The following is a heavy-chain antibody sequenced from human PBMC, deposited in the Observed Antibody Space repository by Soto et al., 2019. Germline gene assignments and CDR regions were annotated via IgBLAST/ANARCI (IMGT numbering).Heavy chain of an antibody. Sequence: QVQLVESGGGVVQPGRSLRLSCAASGFTFSSYGMHWVRQAPGKGLEWVAVIWYDGSNKYYADSVKGRFTISRDNSKNTLYLQMNSLRAEDTAVYYCARDLLWCGELLFPDYWGQGTLVTVSS. CDR3: ARDLLWCGELLFPDY. CDR1: GFTFSSYG. V-gene: IGHV3-33*01. J-gene: IGHJ4*02. D-gene: IGHD3-10*01. CDR2: IWYDGSNK.